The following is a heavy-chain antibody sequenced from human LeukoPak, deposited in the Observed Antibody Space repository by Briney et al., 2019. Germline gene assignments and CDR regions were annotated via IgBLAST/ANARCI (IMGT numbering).Heavy chain of an antibody. D-gene: IGHD2-21*01. J-gene: IGHJ3*02. Sequence: GESLKISCQGSGYSFSNYWIGWVRQMPGKGLEWMGIINPGDSDTRYSPSFQGQVTISADQSISTAYLEWSSLKASDTAMYYCAGRVARIAVDDASDIWGQGTMGTVSS. V-gene: IGHV5-51*01. CDR1: GYSFSNYW. CDR2: INPGDSDT. CDR3: AGRVARIAVDDASDI.